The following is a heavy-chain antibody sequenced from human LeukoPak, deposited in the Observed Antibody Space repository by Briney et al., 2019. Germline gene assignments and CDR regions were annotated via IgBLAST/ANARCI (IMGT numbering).Heavy chain of an antibody. CDR3: AKDLGYSSSWYDYFQH. CDR1: GFTFSSYA. D-gene: IGHD6-13*01. CDR2: ISGSGGST. J-gene: IGHJ1*01. Sequence: GGSLRLSCAASGFTFSSYAMSWVRQAPGKGLEGVSAISGSGGSTYYADSVKGRFTISRDNSKNTLYLQMNSLRAEDTAVYYCAKDLGYSSSWYDYFQHWGQGTLVTVSS. V-gene: IGHV3-23*01.